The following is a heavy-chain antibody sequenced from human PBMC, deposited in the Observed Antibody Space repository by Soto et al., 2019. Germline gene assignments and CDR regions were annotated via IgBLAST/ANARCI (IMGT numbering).Heavy chain of an antibody. Sequence: GASVKVSCKASGYTFTSYAISWVRQAPGQGLEWMGGIIPIFGTANYAQKFQGRVTITRDTSASTAYMELSSLRSEDTAVYYCARAWVVVTAPDYWGQGTLVTVSS. CDR3: ARAWVVVTAPDY. D-gene: IGHD2-21*02. V-gene: IGHV1-69*05. J-gene: IGHJ4*02. CDR1: GYTFTSYA. CDR2: IIPIFGTA.